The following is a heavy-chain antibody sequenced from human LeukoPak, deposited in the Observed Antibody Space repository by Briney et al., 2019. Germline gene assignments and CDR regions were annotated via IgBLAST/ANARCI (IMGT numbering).Heavy chain of an antibody. V-gene: IGHV3-7*03. D-gene: IGHD2-15*01. Sequence: AGGSLRLSCAASGFTFSGYPIHWVRQAPGKGLEWVANIKQDGSEKYYVDSVKGRFTISRDNSKNTLYLQMNSLRAEDTAVYYCAKVYCSGGSCYLYYYYGMDVWGQGTTVTVSS. J-gene: IGHJ6*02. CDR3: AKVYCSGGSCYLYYYYGMDV. CDR1: GFTFSGYP. CDR2: IKQDGSEK.